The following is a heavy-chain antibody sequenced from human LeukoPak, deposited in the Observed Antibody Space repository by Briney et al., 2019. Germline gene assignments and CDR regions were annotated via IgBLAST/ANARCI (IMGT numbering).Heavy chain of an antibody. D-gene: IGHD5-18*01. CDR2: IYYSGST. Sequence: SGTLSLTCTVSGGSISSSSYYWGWIRQPPGKGLEWIGSIYYSGSTYYNPSLKSRVTISVDTSKNQFSLKLSSVTAADTAVYYCARSVWRIQVFDYWGQGTLVTVSS. J-gene: IGHJ4*02. CDR3: ARSVWRIQVFDY. V-gene: IGHV4-39*01. CDR1: GGSISSSSYY.